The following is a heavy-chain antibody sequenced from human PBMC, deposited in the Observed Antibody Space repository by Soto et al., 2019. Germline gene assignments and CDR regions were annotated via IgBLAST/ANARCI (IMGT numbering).Heavy chain of an antibody. J-gene: IGHJ5*02. Sequence: TSETLSLTCTVSGGSISSGDYYWSWIRQPPGKGLEWIGYIYYSGSTYYNPSLKSRVTISVDTSKNQFSLKLSSVTAADTAVYYCARSDRITIFGVVIPSGFDPWGQGTLVTVSS. D-gene: IGHD3-3*01. CDR2: IYYSGST. CDR1: GGSISSGDYY. V-gene: IGHV4-30-4*01. CDR3: ARSDRITIFGVVIPSGFDP.